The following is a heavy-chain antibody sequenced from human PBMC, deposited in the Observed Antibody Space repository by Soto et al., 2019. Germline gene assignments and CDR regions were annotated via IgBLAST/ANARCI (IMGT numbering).Heavy chain of an antibody. J-gene: IGHJ5*02. V-gene: IGHV3-23*01. CDR3: AGWFGDEDWFDP. CDR2: ISGSGGST. CDR1: GFTFSSYA. D-gene: IGHD3-10*01. Sequence: GGSLRLSCAASGFTFSSYAMSWVRQAPGKGLEWVSAISGSGGSTYYADSVKGRFTISRDNSKNTLYLQMNSLRAEDTAVYYCAGWFGDEDWFDPWGQGTLVTVSS.